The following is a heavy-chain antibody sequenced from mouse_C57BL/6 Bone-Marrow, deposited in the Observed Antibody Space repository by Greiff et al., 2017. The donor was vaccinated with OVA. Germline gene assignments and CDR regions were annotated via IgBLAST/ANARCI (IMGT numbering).Heavy chain of an antibody. CDR3: ASPPYYSNGLYAMDY. J-gene: IGHJ4*01. V-gene: IGHV1-64*01. D-gene: IGHD2-5*01. Sequence: QVQLQQPGAELVKPGASVKLSCKASGYTFTSYWMHWVKQRPGQGLEWIGMIHPNSGSTNYNEKFKSKATLTVDKSSSTAYMQLSSLTSEDSAVYYCASPPYYSNGLYAMDYWGQGTSVTVSS. CDR2: IHPNSGST. CDR1: GYTFTSYW.